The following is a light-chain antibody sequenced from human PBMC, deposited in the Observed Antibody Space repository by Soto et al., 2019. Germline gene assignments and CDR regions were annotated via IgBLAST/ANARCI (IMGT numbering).Light chain of an antibody. V-gene: IGKV3-20*01. CDR1: LSVRSSY. Sequence: ENVLTQSPGTLSLSPGDRATLSCRATLSVRSSYLAWYQQRPGQAPRLLIHGASTRATGIPDRFSGSGSGTDFTLTITRLEPEDFAVYYCQRYRSSPTFGGGTKVEIK. J-gene: IGKJ4*01. CDR3: QRYRSSPT. CDR2: GAS.